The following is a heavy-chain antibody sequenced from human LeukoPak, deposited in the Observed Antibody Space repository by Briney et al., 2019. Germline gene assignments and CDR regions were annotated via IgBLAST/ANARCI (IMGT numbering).Heavy chain of an antibody. D-gene: IGHD3-22*01. CDR2: IYYSGST. CDR3: ARSPTLVVMPFDY. J-gene: IGHJ4*02. V-gene: IGHV4-31*03. CDR1: GGSISSGGYY. Sequence: NASETLSLTCTVSGGSISSGGYYWSWIRQHSGKGLEWIGYIYYSGSTYYNPSLKSRVTISVDTSKNQFSLKLSSVTAADTAVYYCARSPTLVVMPFDYWGQGTLVTVSS.